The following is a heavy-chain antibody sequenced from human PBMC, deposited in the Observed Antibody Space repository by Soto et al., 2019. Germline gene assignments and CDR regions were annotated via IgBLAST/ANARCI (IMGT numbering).Heavy chain of an antibody. CDR1: GGSFSGYY. Sequence: PSETLSLTCAVYGGSFSGYYWSWIRQPPGKGLEWIGEINHSGSTNYNPSLKSRVTISVDTSKNQFSLKLSSVTAADTAVYYCARETCSGGSCYHLYYVDYWGQGTLVTVSS. CDR3: ARETCSGGSCYHLYYVDY. D-gene: IGHD2-15*01. CDR2: INHSGST. J-gene: IGHJ4*02. V-gene: IGHV4-34*01.